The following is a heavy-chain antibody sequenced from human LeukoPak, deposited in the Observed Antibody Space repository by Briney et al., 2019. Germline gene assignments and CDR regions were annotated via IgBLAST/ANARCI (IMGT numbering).Heavy chain of an antibody. CDR1: GFTFSSYS. V-gene: IGHV3-48*01. Sequence: GGSLRLSCAASGFTFSSYSMNWVRQAPGKGLEWVSYISSSSSTIYYADSVKGRFTISRDNSKNTLYLQMNSLRAEDTAVYYCAVTLGSHDAFDIWGQGTMVTVSS. CDR2: ISSSSSTI. D-gene: IGHD7-27*01. CDR3: AVTLGSHDAFDI. J-gene: IGHJ3*02.